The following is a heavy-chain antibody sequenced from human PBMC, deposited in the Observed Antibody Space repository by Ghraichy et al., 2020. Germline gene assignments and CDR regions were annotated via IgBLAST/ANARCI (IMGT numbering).Heavy chain of an antibody. J-gene: IGHJ4*02. CDR2: INTDGSIR. CDR1: GVTLSNYW. Sequence: GASLRLSCAASGVTLSNYWMHWVRQAAGKGLVWVSRINTDGSIRNYADSVKGRFTISRDNAQNTVYLQVNSLRAEDTAVYFCAGDLAGYTHGTSLAYWGQGTLVTVSS. CDR3: AGDLAGYTHGTSLAY. V-gene: IGHV3-74*01. D-gene: IGHD1-1*01.